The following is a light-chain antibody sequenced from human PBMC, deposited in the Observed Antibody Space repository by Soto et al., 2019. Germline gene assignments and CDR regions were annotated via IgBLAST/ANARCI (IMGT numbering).Light chain of an antibody. CDR2: GAS. V-gene: IGKV3-15*01. J-gene: IGKJ1*01. CDR1: QFVSNS. Sequence: EIVMTQSPATLSVSPGERVTLSCRASQFVSNSLAWYQQRPGQPPRLLIYGASTRAAGISERFSGSGSGTEFTLTISSLRSEDFDVYYCQHSSNWPRTFGQGTKVDIK. CDR3: QHSSNWPRT.